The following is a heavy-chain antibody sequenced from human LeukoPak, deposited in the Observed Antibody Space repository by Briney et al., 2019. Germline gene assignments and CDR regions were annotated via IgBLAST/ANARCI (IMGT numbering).Heavy chain of an antibody. CDR2: INPNSGGT. Sequence: ASVKVSCKASGYTFTSYDINWVRQAPGQGLEWMGRINPNSGGTNYAQKFQGRVTMTRDTSISTAYMELSRLRSDDTAVYYCARVGYCSGGSCSPPDYWGQGTLVTVSS. CDR1: GYTFTSYD. D-gene: IGHD2-15*01. V-gene: IGHV1-2*06. CDR3: ARVGYCSGGSCSPPDY. J-gene: IGHJ4*02.